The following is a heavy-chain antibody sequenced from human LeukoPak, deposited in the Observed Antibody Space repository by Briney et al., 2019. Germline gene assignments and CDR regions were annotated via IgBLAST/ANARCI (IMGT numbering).Heavy chain of an antibody. J-gene: IGHJ4*02. CDR1: GGSISSGGYY. D-gene: IGHD2-2*02. CDR3: ARSYCSSTSCYRGDYYFDY. CDR2: IYYSGSI. Sequence: PSQALSLTCTVSGGSISSGGYYWSWIRQHPGKGLEWIGYIYYSGSIYYNPSLKSRVTISVDTSKNQFSLKLSSVTAADTAVYYCARSYCSSTSCYRGDYYFDYWGQGTLVTVSS. V-gene: IGHV4-31*03.